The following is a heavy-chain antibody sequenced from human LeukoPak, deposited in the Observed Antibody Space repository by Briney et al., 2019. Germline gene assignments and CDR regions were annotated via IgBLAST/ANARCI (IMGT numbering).Heavy chain of an antibody. CDR3: ARGVDFWSGSPYFDF. V-gene: IGHV5-51*01. D-gene: IGHD3-3*01. CDR1: GYSLNSYY. J-gene: IGHJ4*02. CDR2: IYPGDPET. Sequence: GESLKISCKGSGYSLNSYYIGWVRQMPGKGLEWMGSIYPGDPETRYSPSFEGQVTISLDRSITTAYLQWSSLKASDTAMYYCARGVDFWSGSPYFDFWGQGSLVTVS.